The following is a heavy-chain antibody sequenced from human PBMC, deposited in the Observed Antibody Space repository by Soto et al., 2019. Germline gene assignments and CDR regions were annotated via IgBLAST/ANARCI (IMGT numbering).Heavy chain of an antibody. CDR2: IVVGSGNT. CDR3: AADDCSGGSCYSGGDY. D-gene: IGHD2-15*01. J-gene: IGHJ4*02. Sequence: QMQLVQSGPEVKKPGTSVKVSCKASGFTVTSSAVQWVRQARGQRLEWIGWIVVGSGNTNYAQKFQERVTITRDMSTSTAYMELSSLRSEDTAVYYCAADDCSGGSCYSGGDYWGQGTLVTVSS. V-gene: IGHV1-58*01. CDR1: GFTVTSSA.